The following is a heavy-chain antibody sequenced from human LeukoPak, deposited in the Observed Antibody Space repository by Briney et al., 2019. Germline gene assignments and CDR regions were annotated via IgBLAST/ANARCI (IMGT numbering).Heavy chain of an antibody. CDR3: ATVSEY. V-gene: IGHV3-74*01. CDR2: INNDGTAT. Sequence: GGSLRLSCAASGFTFSYFWMHWVRQVPGKGLVWVSGINNDGTATYYADSVKGRFTISRDNAKNTVYLQMTGLRAEVTTVYYCATVSEYWGQGTLVTVSS. J-gene: IGHJ1*01. CDR1: GFTFSYFW.